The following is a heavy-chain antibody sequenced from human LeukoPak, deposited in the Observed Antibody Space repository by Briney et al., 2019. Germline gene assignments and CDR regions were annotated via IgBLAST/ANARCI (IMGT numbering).Heavy chain of an antibody. D-gene: IGHD2-21*01. J-gene: IGHJ6*03. Sequence: GGSLRLSCAASGFTVSSNYMSWVRQAPGKGLEWVSVIYSGGSTYYADSVKGRFTISRDNSKNTLYPQMNSLRAEDTAVYYCASHIYYYYYMDVWGKGTTVTVSS. V-gene: IGHV3-66*02. CDR3: ASHIYYYYYMDV. CDR1: GFTVSSNY. CDR2: IYSGGST.